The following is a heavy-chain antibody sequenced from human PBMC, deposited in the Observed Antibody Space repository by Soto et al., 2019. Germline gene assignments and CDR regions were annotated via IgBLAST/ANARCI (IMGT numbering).Heavy chain of an antibody. CDR1: GYTFTSYA. CDR2: INAGNGNT. CDR3: ARGSYYYDSSGYYTGAFDI. J-gene: IGHJ3*02. D-gene: IGHD3-22*01. Sequence: ASVKVSCKASGYTFTSYAMHWVRQAPGQRPEWMGWINAGNGNTKYSQKFQGRVTITRDTSASTAYMELSSLRSEDTAVYYCARGSYYYDSSGYYTGAFDIWGQGTMVTVSS. V-gene: IGHV1-3*01.